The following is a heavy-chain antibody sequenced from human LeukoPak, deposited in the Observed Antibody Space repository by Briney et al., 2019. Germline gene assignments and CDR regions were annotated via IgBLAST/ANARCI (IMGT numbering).Heavy chain of an antibody. D-gene: IGHD1-1*01. V-gene: IGHV1-18*04. CDR3: ARLTGYNWNDGFDY. Sequence: ASVKVSCKASGYTFTSYGISWVRQAPGQGLEWMGWISAYNGNTNYAQKLQGRVTMTTDTSTSTAYMELRSLRSDDTAVYYCARLTGYNWNDGFDYWGQGTLVTVSS. CDR1: GYTFTSYG. J-gene: IGHJ4*02. CDR2: ISAYNGNT.